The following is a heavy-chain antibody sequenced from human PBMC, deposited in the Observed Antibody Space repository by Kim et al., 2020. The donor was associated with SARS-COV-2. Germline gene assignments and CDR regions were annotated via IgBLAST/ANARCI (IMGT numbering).Heavy chain of an antibody. Sequence: ASVKVSCKASGYTFTGYYMHWVRQPPGQGLEWMGRINPNSGGTNYAQKFQGRVTMTRDTSISTAYMELSRLRSDDTAVYYCARTTTGYYYYYGMDVWGQGTTVTVSS. CDR1: GYTFTGYY. J-gene: IGHJ6*02. CDR2: INPNSGGT. V-gene: IGHV1-2*06. CDR3: ARTTTGYYYYYGMDV. D-gene: IGHD1-26*01.